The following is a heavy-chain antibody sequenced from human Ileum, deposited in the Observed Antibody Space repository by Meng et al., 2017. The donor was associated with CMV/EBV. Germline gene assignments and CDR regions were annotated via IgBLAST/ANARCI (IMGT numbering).Heavy chain of an antibody. CDR2: MNQDGSTR. V-gene: IGHV3-7*01. CDR1: GFTFSGYW. CDR3: ARETNLGS. D-gene: IGHD5-24*01. J-gene: IGHJ5*02. Sequence: GESLKISCSASGFTFSGYWMTWVRQAPGKGLEFLATMNQDGSTRSYVDSVKGRFTISRDNAKNSLYLQMNSLRVEDTAMYYCARETNLGSWGQGTRVTCAS.